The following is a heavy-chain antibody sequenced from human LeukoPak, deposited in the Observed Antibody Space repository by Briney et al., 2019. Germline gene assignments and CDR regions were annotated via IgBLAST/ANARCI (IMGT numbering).Heavy chain of an antibody. CDR1: GFTFSSYG. CDR2: ISYDGSNK. V-gene: IGHV3-30*18. Sequence: LSGRSLRLSCAASGFTFSSYGMHWVRQAPGKGLEWVAVISYDGSNKYYADSVKGRFTISRDNSKNTLYLQMNSLRAEDTAVYYCAKDRLLWFGEPWYFDYWGQGTLVTVSS. J-gene: IGHJ4*02. D-gene: IGHD3-10*01. CDR3: AKDRLLWFGEPWYFDY.